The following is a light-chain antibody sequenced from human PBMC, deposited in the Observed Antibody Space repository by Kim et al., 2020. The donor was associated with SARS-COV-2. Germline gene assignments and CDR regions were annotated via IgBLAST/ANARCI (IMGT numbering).Light chain of an antibody. CDR2: DNN. V-gene: IGLV1-51*01. CDR3: GTWDSSLGARV. J-gene: IGLJ3*02. CDR1: SSKSGNNY. Sequence: GQKVTISCSGTSSKSGNNYVSWYQQLPGTAPKILIYDNNKRPSGIPDRFSGSKSGTSATLGITGLQTGDEADYYCGTWDSSLGARVFGGGTKLTVL.